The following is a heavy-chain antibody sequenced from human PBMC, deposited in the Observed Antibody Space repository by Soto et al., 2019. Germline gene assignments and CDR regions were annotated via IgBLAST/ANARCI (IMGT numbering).Heavy chain of an antibody. Sequence: QVQLVESGGGVVQPGTSRRLSCVGSGFPFRSYVIHWVRQAPGKGLEWVALTSYYGSNNFYGDSVKGRFTISRHNSRNTVEVQMDSLRFEDTALYYCARWGTTGGLDVWGQGTLVSVSS. J-gene: IGHJ4*02. V-gene: IGHV3-33*05. D-gene: IGHD3-16*01. CDR2: TSYYGSNN. CDR1: GFPFRSYV. CDR3: ARWGTTGGLDV.